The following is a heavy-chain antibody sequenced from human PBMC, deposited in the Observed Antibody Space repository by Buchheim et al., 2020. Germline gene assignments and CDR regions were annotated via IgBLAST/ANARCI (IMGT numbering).Heavy chain of an antibody. CDR3: ARGPGSGDCSGGSCYRSDYYYGMDV. Sequence: EVQLVETGGGLIQPGGSLRLSCAASGFTVSSNYMSWVRQAPGKGLEWVSVIYSGGSTYYADSVKGRFTISRDNSKNTLYLQMNSLRAEDTAVYYGARGPGSGDCSGGSCYRSDYYYGMDVWGQGTT. V-gene: IGHV3-53*02. CDR1: GFTVSSNY. CDR2: IYSGGST. D-gene: IGHD2-15*01. J-gene: IGHJ6*02.